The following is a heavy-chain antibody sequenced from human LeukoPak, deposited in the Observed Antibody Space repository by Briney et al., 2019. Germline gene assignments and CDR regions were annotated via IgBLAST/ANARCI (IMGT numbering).Heavy chain of an antibody. CDR1: GFTFSSYA. Sequence: GGSLRLSCAASGFTFSSYAMSWVRQAPGKGLEWVSAISGSGGSTYYADSVKGRFTISRDNSKNTLYLQMNSLRAEDTAVYYCARGSELVLGNYFDYWGQGTLVTVSS. V-gene: IGHV3-23*01. D-gene: IGHD3-3*02. J-gene: IGHJ4*02. CDR2: ISGSGGST. CDR3: ARGSELVLGNYFDY.